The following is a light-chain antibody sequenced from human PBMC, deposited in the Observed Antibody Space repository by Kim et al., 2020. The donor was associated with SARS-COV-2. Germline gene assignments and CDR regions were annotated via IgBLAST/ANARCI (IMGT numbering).Light chain of an antibody. J-gene: IGLJ6*01. V-gene: IGLV3-19*01. CDR2: GKN. CDR1: SLRNYY. CDR3: NIWDSSGNQHV. Sequence: SSELTQDPAVSVALGQTVRIACQGDSLRNYYVGWYQQKPGQAPVVVFHGKNNRPSGIPDRFSGSSSGNKASLTITGAQAVDEADYFCNIWDSSGNQHVFG.